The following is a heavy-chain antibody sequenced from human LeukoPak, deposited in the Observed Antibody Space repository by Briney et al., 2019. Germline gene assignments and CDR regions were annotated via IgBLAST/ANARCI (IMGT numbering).Heavy chain of an antibody. V-gene: IGHV4-59*08. CDR2: FFYSGST. Sequence: SETLSLTCTVSGASINKYYWNWVRQPPGKGLEWIGYFFYSGSTRYNPSLKSRVTISGDMSNNQFSLRLTSLTAADTAVYYCARNAGTKDYYYGMDVWAQGTTVIVSS. J-gene: IGHJ6*02. D-gene: IGHD2-2*01. CDR1: GASINKYY. CDR3: ARNAGTKDYYYGMDV.